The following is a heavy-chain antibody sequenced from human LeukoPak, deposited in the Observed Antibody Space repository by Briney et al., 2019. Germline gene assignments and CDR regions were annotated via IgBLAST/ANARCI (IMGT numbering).Heavy chain of an antibody. CDR2: ISSSSSYI. Sequence: GGSLRLSCAASGFTFSSYSMNWVGQAPGKGLEWVSSISSSSSYIYYADSVKGRFTISRDNAKSSLYLQMNSLRAEDTAVYYCARDLSYYDSSGYYHFDYWGQGTLVTVSS. J-gene: IGHJ4*02. CDR3: ARDLSYYDSSGYYHFDY. V-gene: IGHV3-21*01. CDR1: GFTFSSYS. D-gene: IGHD3-22*01.